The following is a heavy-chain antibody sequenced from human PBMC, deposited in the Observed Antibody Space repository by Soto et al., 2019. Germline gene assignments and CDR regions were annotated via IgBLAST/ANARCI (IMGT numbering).Heavy chain of an antibody. D-gene: IGHD2-2*02. CDR3: ARDGNAGFGFLDCSSTSCYMVYYYYGMDV. J-gene: IGHJ6*02. CDR1: GFTFSSYA. CDR2: ISYDGSNK. Sequence: LRLSCAASGFTFSSYAMHWVRQAPGKGLEWAAVISYDGSNKYYADSVKGRFTISRDNSKNTLYLQMNSLRAEDTAVYYCARDGNAGFGFLDCSSTSCYMVYYYYGMDVWGQGTTVTVSS. V-gene: IGHV3-30-3*01.